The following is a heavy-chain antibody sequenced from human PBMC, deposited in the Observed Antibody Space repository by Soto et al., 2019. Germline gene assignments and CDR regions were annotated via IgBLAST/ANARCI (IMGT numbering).Heavy chain of an antibody. CDR1: GGTFSSYA. J-gene: IGHJ5*02. V-gene: IGHV1-69*13. Sequence: SVKVSCKASGGTFSSYAISWVRQAPGQGLEWMGGIIPIFGTANYAQKFQGRVTITADESTSTAYMELSSLRSEDTAVYYCARDPLGYSYENWFDPWGQGTLVTVLL. D-gene: IGHD5-18*01. CDR2: IIPIFGTA. CDR3: ARDPLGYSYENWFDP.